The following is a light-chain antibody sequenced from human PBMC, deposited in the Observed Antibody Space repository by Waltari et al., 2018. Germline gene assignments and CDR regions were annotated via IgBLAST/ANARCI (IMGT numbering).Light chain of an antibody. V-gene: IGLV1-40*01. CDR1: SFNIGAGYD. CDR2: GHN. CDR3: QSYDSSRSGSEV. J-gene: IGLJ1*01. Sequence: QSVLTQPPSVSGAPGQRVTISCTGTSFNIGAGYDVFWYQQLAGTAPKLLIYGHNKRPSGVPDRFSGSKSGTSASLAITGLQAEDEADYYCQSYDSSRSGSEVFGTGTKVTVL.